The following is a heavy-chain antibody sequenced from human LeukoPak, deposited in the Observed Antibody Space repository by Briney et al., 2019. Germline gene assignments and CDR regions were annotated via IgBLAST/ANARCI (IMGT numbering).Heavy chain of an antibody. V-gene: IGHV3-23*01. CDR1: GFTFSSYA. J-gene: IGHJ4*02. CDR3: AKDFNYYDSSGNPSPFDY. CDR2: ISGNGGST. D-gene: IGHD3-22*01. Sequence: GGSLGLSCAASGFTFSSYAMSWVRQAPGKGLEWVSAISGNGGSTYYADSVKGRFTISRDNSKNTLYLQMNSLRAEDTAVYYCAKDFNYYDSSGNPSPFDYWGQGTLVTVSS.